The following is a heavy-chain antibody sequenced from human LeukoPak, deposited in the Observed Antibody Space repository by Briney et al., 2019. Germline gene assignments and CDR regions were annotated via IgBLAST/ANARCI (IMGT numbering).Heavy chain of an antibody. D-gene: IGHD3-3*01. CDR1: GYTFTSYG. V-gene: IGHV1-18*03. CDR3: AITYYDFWSLIY. J-gene: IGHJ4*02. Sequence: ASVKVSCKASGYTFTSYGISWVRQAPGQGLEWMGWISAYNGNTNYAQKLQGRVTMTTDTSTSTAYMELRSLRSDDMAVYYCAITYYDFWSLIYWGQGTLVTVSS. CDR2: ISAYNGNT.